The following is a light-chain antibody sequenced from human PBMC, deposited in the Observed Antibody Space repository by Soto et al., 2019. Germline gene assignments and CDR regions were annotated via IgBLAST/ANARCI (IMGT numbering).Light chain of an antibody. CDR3: CSYAGTPYV. Sequence: QSVLTQPRSVSGSPGQSVTISCTGTISDVGAYNYVSWYQQHPDKAPKFMIYDVNKRPSGVPDRFSGSKSGNTASLTISGLHAEDEADYYCCSYAGTPYVFGTGTKVTVL. CDR2: DVN. J-gene: IGLJ1*01. V-gene: IGLV2-11*01. CDR1: ISDVGAYNY.